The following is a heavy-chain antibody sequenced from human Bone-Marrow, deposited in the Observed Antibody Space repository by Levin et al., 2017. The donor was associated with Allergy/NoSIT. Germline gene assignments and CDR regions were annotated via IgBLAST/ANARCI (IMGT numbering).Heavy chain of an antibody. CDR2: INPNSGGT. J-gene: IGHJ4*02. V-gene: IGHV1-2*02. D-gene: IGHD6-6*01. Sequence: ASVKVSCKASGYTFTGYYMHLVRQAPGQGLEWMGLINPNSGGTNYAQKFQGSVTMTRDTSISTAYMELSRLRSDDPGVYYCAREGSSSSFDYWGQGTLVTVSS. CDR3: AREGSSSSFDY. CDR1: GYTFTGYY.